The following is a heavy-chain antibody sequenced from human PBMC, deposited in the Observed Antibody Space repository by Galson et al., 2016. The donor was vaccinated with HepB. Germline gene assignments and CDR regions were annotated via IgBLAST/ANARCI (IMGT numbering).Heavy chain of an antibody. Sequence: QSGAEVKKPGESLRISCKGSGYSFTSYWISWVRQMPGKGLEWVGRIDPNDSYASYSPSFQGHVTISADKSINTAYLQWSSLKASDTAMYYCASHYYVILTGYYTLRGWDVWGQGTTVTVSS. J-gene: IGHJ6*02. D-gene: IGHD3-9*01. CDR2: IDPNDSYA. CDR1: GYSFTSYW. V-gene: IGHV5-10-1*01. CDR3: ASHYYVILTGYYTLRGWDV.